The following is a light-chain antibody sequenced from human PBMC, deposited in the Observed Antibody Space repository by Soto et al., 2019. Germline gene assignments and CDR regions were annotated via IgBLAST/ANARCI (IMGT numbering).Light chain of an antibody. V-gene: IGLV2-8*01. CDR3: SSYAGSNNLV. Sequence: QSALTQPPSASGSPGQSVTISCTGTSSNVGGYKYVSWYQQHPAKAPKLMIYDVTKRPSGVPDRFSGSKSGNTASLTVSGLQAEDEADYYCSSYAGSNNLVFGGGTKLTVL. J-gene: IGLJ2*01. CDR1: SSNVGGYKY. CDR2: DVT.